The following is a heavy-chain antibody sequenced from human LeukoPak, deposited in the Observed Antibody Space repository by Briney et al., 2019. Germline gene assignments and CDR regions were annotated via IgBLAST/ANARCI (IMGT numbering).Heavy chain of an antibody. CDR2: INPSGGST. V-gene: IGHV1-46*01. CDR3: ARDQGKVDYYDSSGYYGPHFDY. CDR1: GYTFTSYY. D-gene: IGHD3-22*01. Sequence: ASVKVSCKAPGYTFTSYYMHWVRQAPGQGLEWMGIINPSGGSTSYAQKFQGRVTMTRDTSTSTVYMELSSLRSEDTAVYYCARDQGKVDYYDSSGYYGPHFDYWGQGTLVTVSS. J-gene: IGHJ4*02.